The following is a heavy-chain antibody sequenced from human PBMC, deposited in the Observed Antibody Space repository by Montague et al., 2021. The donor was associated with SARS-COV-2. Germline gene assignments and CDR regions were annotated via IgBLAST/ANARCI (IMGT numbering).Heavy chain of an antibody. CDR3: VRAPAPSGRGTFFDF. Sequence: SETLSLTCTVSGDSISHDFWIWIRQPPGKGLEWIGYVYYSRSSSYNPSLRGRVSIAVDTSKNQFSLRLSTVTAADTAIYYCVRAPAPSGRGTFFDFWGQGTLVAVSS. CDR1: GDSISHDF. V-gene: IGHV4-59*01. J-gene: IGHJ4*02. CDR2: VYYSRSS. D-gene: IGHD3-16*01.